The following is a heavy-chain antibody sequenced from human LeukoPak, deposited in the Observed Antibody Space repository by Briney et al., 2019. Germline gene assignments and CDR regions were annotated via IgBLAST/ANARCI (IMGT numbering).Heavy chain of an antibody. J-gene: IGHJ6*03. CDR3: AKAGSYTQFYYYYYYMDV. Sequence: GRSLRLSCAASGFTFSSYAMSWVRQAPGKGLEWVSAISGSGGSTYYADSVKGRFTISRDNSKNTLYLQMNSLRAEDTAVYYCAKAGSYTQFYYYYYYMDVWGKGTTVTVSS. V-gene: IGHV3-23*01. CDR1: GFTFSSYA. D-gene: IGHD1-26*01. CDR2: ISGSGGST.